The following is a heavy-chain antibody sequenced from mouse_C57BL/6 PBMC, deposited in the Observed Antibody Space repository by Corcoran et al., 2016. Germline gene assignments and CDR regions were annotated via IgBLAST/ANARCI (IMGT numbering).Heavy chain of an antibody. J-gene: IGHJ3*01. CDR2: INPNNGGT. CDR1: GYTFTDYY. CDR3: ARLARDGYYVGFAY. D-gene: IGHD2-3*01. Sequence: EVQLQQSGPELVKPGASVKISCKASGYTFTDYYMNWVKQSHGKSLEWIGDINPNNGGTSYNQKFKGKATLTVDKSSSTAYMELRSLTSEDSAVYYCARLARDGYYVGFAYWGQGTLVTVSA. V-gene: IGHV1-26*01.